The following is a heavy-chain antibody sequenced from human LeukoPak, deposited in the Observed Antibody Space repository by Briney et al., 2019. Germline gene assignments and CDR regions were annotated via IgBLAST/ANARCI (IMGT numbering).Heavy chain of an antibody. CDR2: IIPILGIA. D-gene: IGHD2-15*01. CDR1: GGTFSSYA. Sequence: SVKVSCKASGGTFSSYAISWVRQAPGQGLEWMGRIIPILGIANYAQKFQGRVTITADKSTSTAYMELSSLRSEDTAVYYCAREPFPLVVAATTWFDPWGQGILVTVSS. J-gene: IGHJ5*02. V-gene: IGHV1-69*04. CDR3: AREPFPLVVAATTWFDP.